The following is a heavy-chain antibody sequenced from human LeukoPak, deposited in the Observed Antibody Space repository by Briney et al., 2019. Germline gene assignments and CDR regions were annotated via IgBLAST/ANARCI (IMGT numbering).Heavy chain of an antibody. Sequence: GASVKVSCKVSGYTLPELSMYWVRQAPGKGLEWMGGLDPEDDEMIYVQKFRGRVSMTEDTMTNTAYMELSSLTSEDTAMYYCATSRTGRVVAISGSYFDYWGQGTLVTVSS. J-gene: IGHJ4*02. D-gene: IGHD3-22*01. V-gene: IGHV1-24*01. CDR1: GYTLPELS. CDR2: LDPEDDEM. CDR3: ATSRTGRVVAISGSYFDY.